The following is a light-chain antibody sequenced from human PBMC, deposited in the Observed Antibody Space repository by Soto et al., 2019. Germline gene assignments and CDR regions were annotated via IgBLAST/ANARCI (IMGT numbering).Light chain of an antibody. V-gene: IGKV3-15*01. J-gene: IGKJ2*01. CDR3: QQYNTWPPRYT. CDR2: GAS. CDR1: QSDGSY. Sequence: EIVMTQSPATLSVSPGGRATLSCRASQSDGSYLAWYQQRPGQPPRLLIYGASTRATGIPARFSGSGSGTEFSLTISSLQSEDFAVYYCQQYNTWPPRYTFGQGTKLEIK.